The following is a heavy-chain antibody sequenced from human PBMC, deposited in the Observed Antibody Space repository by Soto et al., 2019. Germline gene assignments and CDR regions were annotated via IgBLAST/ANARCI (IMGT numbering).Heavy chain of an antibody. J-gene: IGHJ4*02. CDR2: IYHAGPT. D-gene: IGHD2-8*01. V-gene: IGHV4-59*06. Sequence: SETLSLTCTVSGGSISSYYWSWTRQPPGEGLEWIGYIYHAGPTYYNPSLKSRITISVDTSQNQFSLKLNSVTAADTAVYFCAGKPNALSYFDYWGQGALVTVSS. CDR1: GGSISSYY. CDR3: AGKPNALSYFDY.